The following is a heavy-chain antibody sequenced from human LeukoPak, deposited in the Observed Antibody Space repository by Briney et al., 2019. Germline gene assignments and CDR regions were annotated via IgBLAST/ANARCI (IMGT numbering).Heavy chain of an antibody. CDR1: GFTFSGYA. CDR2: ISDNGGRT. D-gene: IGHD3/OR15-3a*01. CDR3: AKDDFLSVNYYYGMDV. J-gene: IGHJ6*01. V-gene: IGHV3-23*01. Sequence: GGSLRLSCAASGFTFSGYAMSWVRQAPGKGLEWVSTISDNGGRTYYADSVKGRFTISRDNSKNTLFLQMNSLRAEDSAVYYCAKDDFLSVNYYYGMDVWGQGTTVTVSS.